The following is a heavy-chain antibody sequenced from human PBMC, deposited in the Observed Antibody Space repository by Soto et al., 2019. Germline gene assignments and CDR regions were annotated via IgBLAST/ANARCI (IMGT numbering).Heavy chain of an antibody. CDR2: IRSKANSYAT. Sequence: GGSLRLSCAASGFTFSGSAMHWVRQASGKGLEWVGRIRSKANSYATAYAASVKGRFTISRDDSKNTAYLQMNSLKTEDTAVYYCRVVVITGSDYWGQGTLVTVSS. V-gene: IGHV3-73*01. CDR1: GFTFSGSA. D-gene: IGHD3-22*01. CDR3: RVVVITGSDY. J-gene: IGHJ4*02.